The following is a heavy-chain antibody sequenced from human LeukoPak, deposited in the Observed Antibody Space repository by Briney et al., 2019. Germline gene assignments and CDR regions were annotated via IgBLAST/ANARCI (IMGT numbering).Heavy chain of an antibody. V-gene: IGHV4-59*01. D-gene: IGHD3-22*01. CDR1: GGSFSGYY. CDR2: IYYSGST. J-gene: IGHJ5*02. CDR3: ARAPRRVTMIVPEFDP. Sequence: SETLSLTCAVYGGSFSGYYWSWIRQPPGKGLEWIGYIYYSGSTNYNPSLKSRVTISVDTSKNQFSLKLSSVTAADTAVYYCARAPRRVTMIVPEFDPWGQGTLVTVSS.